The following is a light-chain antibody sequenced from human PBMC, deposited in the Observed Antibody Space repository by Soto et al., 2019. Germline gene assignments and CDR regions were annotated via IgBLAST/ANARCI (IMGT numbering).Light chain of an antibody. Sequence: QSALTQPASVSGSPGLSITISCTGTSSDVGGYNYVSWYQQHPGKAPKLMIYEVSNRPSGVSNRFSGSKSGNTASLTISGLQAEDEADYYCTSYTTSSPLVVFGGGTKLTVL. V-gene: IGLV2-14*01. CDR3: TSYTTSSPLVV. CDR2: EVS. J-gene: IGLJ2*01. CDR1: SSDVGGYNY.